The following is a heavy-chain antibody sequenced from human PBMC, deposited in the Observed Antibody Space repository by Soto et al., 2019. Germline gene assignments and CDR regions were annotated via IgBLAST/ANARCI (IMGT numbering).Heavy chain of an antibody. V-gene: IGHV4-59*01. Sequence: PSETLSLTCTVSGGSISSYYWSWIRQPPGKGLEWIGYIYYSGSTNYNPSLKSRVTISVDTSKNQFSLKLSSVTAADTAVYYCAREGLYGSGGSYYYYGMDVWGQGTTVTVS. CDR3: AREGLYGSGGSYYYYGMDV. D-gene: IGHD3-10*01. CDR2: IYYSGST. J-gene: IGHJ6*02. CDR1: GGSISSYY.